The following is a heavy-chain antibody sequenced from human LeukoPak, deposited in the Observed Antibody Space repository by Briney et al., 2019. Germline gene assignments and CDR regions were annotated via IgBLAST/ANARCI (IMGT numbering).Heavy chain of an antibody. CDR3: AKSVKEYDAYGDYYHGMDV. CDR1: GFTFSSYA. J-gene: IGHJ6*02. D-gene: IGHD3-3*01. CDR2: ISGSGGRT. Sequence: PGGSLRLSCAASGFTFSSYAMSWVRQAPGEGLEWVSPISGSGGRTYYADSVKARFTISRDNSKNTLYLQMNSLRAEDTAVYYWAKSVKEYDAYGDYYHGMDVWGQGTTVTASS. V-gene: IGHV3-23*01.